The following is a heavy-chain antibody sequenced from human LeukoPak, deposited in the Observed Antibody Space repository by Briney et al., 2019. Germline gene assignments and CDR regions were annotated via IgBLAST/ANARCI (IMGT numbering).Heavy chain of an antibody. J-gene: IGHJ4*02. CDR1: GGSFSGYY. CDR2: INHSGST. CDR3: ARSARRYCSGGSCLGY. Sequence: SETLSLTCAVYGGSFSGYYWSWIRQPPGKGLEWIGEINHSGSTNYNPSLKSRVTISVDTSKNQFSLKLSSVTAADTAVYYCARSARRYCSGGSCLGYWGQGTLVTVSS. D-gene: IGHD2-15*01. V-gene: IGHV4-34*01.